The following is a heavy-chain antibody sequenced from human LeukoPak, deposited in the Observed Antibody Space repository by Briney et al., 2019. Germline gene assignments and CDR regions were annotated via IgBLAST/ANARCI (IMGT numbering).Heavy chain of an antibody. Sequence: GGSLRLSCAASGFTFSSYEMNWVRQAPGKGLEWVSYISIRSSTIYYADSVKGRFTISRDNAKNSLYLQMNSLRAEDTAVYYCAREGLPLYYYDSSGYSKYGAFDIWGQGTMVTVSS. CDR2: ISIRSSTI. CDR1: GFTFSSYE. D-gene: IGHD3-22*01. V-gene: IGHV3-48*01. J-gene: IGHJ3*02. CDR3: AREGLPLYYYDSSGYSKYGAFDI.